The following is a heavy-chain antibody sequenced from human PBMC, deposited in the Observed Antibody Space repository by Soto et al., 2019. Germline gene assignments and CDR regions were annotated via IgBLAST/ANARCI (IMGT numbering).Heavy chain of an antibody. D-gene: IGHD3-3*01. Sequence: QVHLVQSGTEVKKPGSSVMVSCKTSGDTFSNQAISWVRQAPGQGLEWMGGIIPLFDSASYAQRSHDRVTITADKFTNTVYMELRSLTSEDTAVYYCAASTFQSGVSGYFHLDHWGQGTLVTVSS. CDR2: IIPLFDSA. V-gene: IGHV1-69*06. CDR1: GDTFSNQA. CDR3: AASTFQSGVSGYFHLDH. J-gene: IGHJ4*02.